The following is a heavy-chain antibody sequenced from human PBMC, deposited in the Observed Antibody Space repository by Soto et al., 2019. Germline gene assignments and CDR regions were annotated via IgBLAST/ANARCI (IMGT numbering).Heavy chain of an antibody. J-gene: IGHJ4*02. D-gene: IGHD3-3*01. CDR3: AKDSPIFGVVINPNFDY. CDR2: ISGSGGST. CDR1: GFTFSSYA. V-gene: IGHV3-23*01. Sequence: PGGSVRLSCAASGFTFSSYAMSWVRQAPGKGLEWVSAISGSGGSTYYADSVKGRFTISRDNSKNTLYLQMNSLRAEDTAVYYCAKDSPIFGVVINPNFDYWGQGTLVTVSS.